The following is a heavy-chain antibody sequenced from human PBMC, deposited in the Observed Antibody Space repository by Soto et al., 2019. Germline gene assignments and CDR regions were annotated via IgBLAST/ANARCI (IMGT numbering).Heavy chain of an antibody. J-gene: IGHJ4*02. CDR2: IFSNDEK. V-gene: IGHV2-26*01. CDR1: GFSLSNARMG. D-gene: IGHD6-19*01. CDR3: ARMVSGWMTEYYFDY. Sequence: QVTLKESGPVLVKPTETLTLTCTVSGFSLSNARMGVSWIRQPPGKALEWLAHIFSNDEKSNSTSLKSRLTISKDTSKSQVVLTMTNMDPVDTATYYCARMVSGWMTEYYFDYWGQGTLVTVSS.